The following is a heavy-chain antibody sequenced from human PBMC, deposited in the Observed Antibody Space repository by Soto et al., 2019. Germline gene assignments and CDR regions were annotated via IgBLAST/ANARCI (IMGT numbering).Heavy chain of an antibody. J-gene: IGHJ4*02. CDR1: GFDFGDYY. CDR2: IDSGDGTT. V-gene: IGHV3-11*01. Sequence: PGGSLRLSCTGSGFDFGDYYMSWIRQAPGKGLEWVSYIDSGDGTTYYTDSVKGRFTISRDNAKKTVYLQSGLRVEDTALYYCVRPYYSSRSSPFDRWCPGTLLTGSS. D-gene: IGHD2-2*01. CDR3: VRPYYSSRSSPFDR.